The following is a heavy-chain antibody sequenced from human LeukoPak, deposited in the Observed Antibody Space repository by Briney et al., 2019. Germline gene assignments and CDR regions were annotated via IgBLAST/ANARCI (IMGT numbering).Heavy chain of an antibody. V-gene: IGHV1-69*04. CDR1: GGTFSSYA. CDR3: ASSGRKYCSSTSCYGY. J-gene: IGHJ4*02. D-gene: IGHD2-2*01. Sequence: SAKVSCKASGGTFSSYAISWVRQAPGQGLEWMGRIIPILGIANYAQKFQGRVTITADKSTSTAYMELSSLRSEDTAVYYCASSGRKYCSSTSCYGYWGQGTLVTVSS. CDR2: IIPILGIA.